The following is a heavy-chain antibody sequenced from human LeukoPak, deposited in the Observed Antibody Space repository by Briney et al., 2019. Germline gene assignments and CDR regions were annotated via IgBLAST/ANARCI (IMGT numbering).Heavy chain of an antibody. CDR2: INHSGSK. CDR3: AREPRARSVSNAKNWFDP. V-gene: IGHV4-34*01. D-gene: IGHD2-2*01. CDR1: GGSFSGYY. J-gene: IGHJ5*02. Sequence: SETLSLTCAVYGGSFSGYYWSWIRQPPGKGLEWIGEINHSGSKNYNPSLKSRVTISVDTSKNQFSLKLSSVTAADTAVYYCAREPRARSVSNAKNWFDPWGQGTLVTVSS.